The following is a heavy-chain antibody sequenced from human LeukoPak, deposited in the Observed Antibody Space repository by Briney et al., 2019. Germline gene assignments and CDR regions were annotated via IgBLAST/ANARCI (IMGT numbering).Heavy chain of an antibody. CDR3: ATTYLTAMADNWFDP. D-gene: IGHD5-18*01. V-gene: IGHV3-48*02. Sequence: PGGSLRLSCAASGFTFSSYSMNWVRQAPGKGLEWVSYISSSSSTIYYADSVKGRFTISRDNAKNSLYLQMNSLRDEDTAVYYCATTYLTAMADNWFDPWGQGTLVTVSS. CDR2: ISSSSSTI. CDR1: GFTFSSYS. J-gene: IGHJ5*02.